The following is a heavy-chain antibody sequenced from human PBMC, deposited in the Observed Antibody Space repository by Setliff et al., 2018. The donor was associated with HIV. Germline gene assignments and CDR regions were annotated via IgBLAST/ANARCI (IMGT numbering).Heavy chain of an antibody. V-gene: IGHV4-59*08. Sequence: SETLSLTCTVSGGSISSYYWSWIRQPPGKGLEWIGYIYDNEKTFYNPSLKSRVTITVDTSKNQISLQLTSVTAEDTALYYCARLPQDWGQGTQVTVSS. CDR1: GGSISSYY. J-gene: IGHJ4*02. CDR3: ARLPQD. CDR2: IYDNEKT.